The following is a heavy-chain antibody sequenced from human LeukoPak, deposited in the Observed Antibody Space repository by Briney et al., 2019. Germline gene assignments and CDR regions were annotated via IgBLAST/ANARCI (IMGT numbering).Heavy chain of an antibody. CDR3: VKSNSRYQPWTLDI. CDR2: IYYSGST. Sequence: SETLSLTCTVSGGSISSYYWSWIRQPPGKGLEWIGYIYYSGSTNYNPSLKSRVTMSVDTSNNQLSLKVNSVTAADTAMYYCVKSNSRYQPWTLDIWGRGTMVTVSS. J-gene: IGHJ3*02. D-gene: IGHD2-2*01. V-gene: IGHV4-59*01. CDR1: GGSISSYY.